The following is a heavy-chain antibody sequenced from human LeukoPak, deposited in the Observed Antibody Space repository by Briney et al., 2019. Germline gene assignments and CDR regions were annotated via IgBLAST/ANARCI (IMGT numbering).Heavy chain of an antibody. CDR3: ARARTGDFDY. J-gene: IGHJ4*02. CDR1: GYTFTGYY. V-gene: IGHV1-46*01. Sequence: GASVKVSCKASGYTFTGYYMHWVRQAPGQGLEWMGIINLSGGSTSYAQQFQGRVTMTRDTSTSTVYMELSSLRSEDTAVYYCARARTGDFDYWGQGTLVTVSS. D-gene: IGHD7-27*01. CDR2: INLSGGST.